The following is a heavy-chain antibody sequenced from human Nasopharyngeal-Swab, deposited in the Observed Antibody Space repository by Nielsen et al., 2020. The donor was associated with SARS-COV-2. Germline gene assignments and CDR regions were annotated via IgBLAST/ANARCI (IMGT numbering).Heavy chain of an antibody. Sequence: ASVKVSCKASGYTFTGYYMHWVRQAPGQGLEWMGWINPNSGGTNYAQKLQGRITMTTDTSTSTAYMELRSLRSDDTAVYYCARGRGYSSGWYYYYGMDVWGQGTTVTVSS. CDR2: INPNSGGT. CDR1: GYTFTGYY. J-gene: IGHJ6*02. V-gene: IGHV1-2*02. CDR3: ARGRGYSSGWYYYYGMDV. D-gene: IGHD6-19*01.